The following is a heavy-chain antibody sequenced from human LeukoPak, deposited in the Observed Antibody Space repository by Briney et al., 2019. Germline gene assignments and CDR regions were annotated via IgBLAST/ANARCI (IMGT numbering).Heavy chain of an antibody. CDR3: ARVVVMVNDAFDI. CDR1: GFTFSSYS. Sequence: GGSLRLSCAASGFTFSSYSMNWVRQAPGKGLEWVSYISSSSSTIYYADSVKGRFTISRDNAKNSLYLQMNSLRAEDTAVYYCARVVVMVNDAFDIWGQGTMVTVSS. J-gene: IGHJ3*02. CDR2: ISSSSSTI. D-gene: IGHD3-22*01. V-gene: IGHV3-48*01.